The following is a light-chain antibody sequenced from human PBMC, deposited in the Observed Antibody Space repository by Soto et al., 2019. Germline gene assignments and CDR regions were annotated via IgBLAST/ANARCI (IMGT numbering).Light chain of an antibody. V-gene: IGKV1-5*01. CDR2: DAS. CDR1: QSLRGW. CDR3: QQYMTYST. Sequence: DIQMTQSPSTLPASVGARVTITRRASQSLRGWLAWYQQRPGKAPKALIYDASTLANGVPSRFNGSGSGTEFTLTISSLQPDDFATYYCQQYMTYSTFGQGTRLEIK. J-gene: IGKJ5*01.